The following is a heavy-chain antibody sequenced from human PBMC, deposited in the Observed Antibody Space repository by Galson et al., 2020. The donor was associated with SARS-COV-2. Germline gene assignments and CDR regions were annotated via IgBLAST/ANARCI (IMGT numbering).Heavy chain of an antibody. CDR1: GGSISSSSYY. V-gene: IGHV4-39*07. CDR3: ARDFITMIVDDAFDI. D-gene: IGHD3-22*01. J-gene: IGHJ3*02. Sequence: SETLSLTRTVSGGSISSSSYYWGWIRQPPGKGLEWIGSIYYSGSTYYNPSLKSRVTISVDTSKNQFSLKLSSVTAADTAVYYCARDFITMIVDDAFDIWGQGTMVTVSS. CDR2: IYYSGST.